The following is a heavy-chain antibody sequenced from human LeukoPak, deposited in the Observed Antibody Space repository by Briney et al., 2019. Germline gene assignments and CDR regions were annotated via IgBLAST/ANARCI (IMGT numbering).Heavy chain of an antibody. D-gene: IGHD3-22*01. J-gene: IGHJ4*02. Sequence: SETLSLTCAVYGGSFSGYYWSWIRQPPGKGLEWIGEINHSGSTNYNPSLKSRVTISVDTSKNQFSLKLSSVTAADTAVYYCARALGDDSSGYYDYWGQGTLVTVSS. V-gene: IGHV4-34*01. CDR3: ARALGDDSSGYYDY. CDR2: INHSGST. CDR1: GGSFSGYY.